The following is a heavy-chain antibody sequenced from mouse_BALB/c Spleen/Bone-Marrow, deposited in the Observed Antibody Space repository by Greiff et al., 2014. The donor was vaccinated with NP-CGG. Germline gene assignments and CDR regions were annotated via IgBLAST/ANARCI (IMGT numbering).Heavy chain of an antibody. CDR3: VRETKVVADFDY. Sequence: EVQLQQSGPDLVKPSQSLSLTCTVTGYSITSGYGWHWIRQFPGNKLEWMGYIHYSGNTDYNPSLKSRISITRDTSKNQFFLQSNSVTTEDTATYYCVRETKVVADFDYWGQGTTLTVSS. D-gene: IGHD1-1*01. CDR2: IHYSGNT. V-gene: IGHV3-1*02. J-gene: IGHJ2*01. CDR1: GYSITSGYG.